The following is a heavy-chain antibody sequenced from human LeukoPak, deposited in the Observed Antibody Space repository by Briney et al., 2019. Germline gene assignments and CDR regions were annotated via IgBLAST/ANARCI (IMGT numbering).Heavy chain of an antibody. CDR2: ISGSGGST. D-gene: IGHD2-21*01. J-gene: IGHJ4*02. V-gene: IGHV3-23*01. CDR1: GFTFSGHW. CDR3: AKFLPTHIVVANYYFDY. Sequence: GGSLRLSCVASGFTFSGHWMSWVRQAPGKGLEWVSAISGSGGSTYYADSVKGRFTISRDNSKNTLYLQMNSLRAEDTAVYYCAKFLPTHIVVANYYFDYWGQGTLVTVSS.